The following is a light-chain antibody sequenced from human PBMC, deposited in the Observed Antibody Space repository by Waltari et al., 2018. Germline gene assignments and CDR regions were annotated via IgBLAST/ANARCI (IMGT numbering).Light chain of an antibody. CDR1: SSDVGSYNL. CDR3: CSYAGSSTAV. J-gene: IGLJ7*01. Sequence: QSALTQPASVSGSPGQSIPISCTGTSSDVGSYNLVSWYQQHPGKAPKLMIYEGSKRPSGVSNRFSGSKSGNTASLTISGLQAEDEADYYCCSYAGSSTAVFGGGTQLTVL. V-gene: IGLV2-23*01. CDR2: EGS.